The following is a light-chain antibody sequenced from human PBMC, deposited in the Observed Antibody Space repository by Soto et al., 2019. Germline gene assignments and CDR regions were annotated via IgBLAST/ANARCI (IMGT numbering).Light chain of an antibody. Sequence: EIVLTQSPVTLSLSPGDTATLSCRASVSVVRYLAWYQQKPGQAPRLLMYDTSKRATGIPARFSGSGYGRDFTLTISSLEPEDFAVYYCQQRSNWPLTFGGGTKVEIK. CDR3: QQRSNWPLT. J-gene: IGKJ4*01. CDR2: DTS. CDR1: VSVVRY. V-gene: IGKV3-11*02.